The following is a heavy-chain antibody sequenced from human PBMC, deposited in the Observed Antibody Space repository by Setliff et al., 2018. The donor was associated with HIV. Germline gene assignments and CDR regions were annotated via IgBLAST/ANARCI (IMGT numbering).Heavy chain of an antibody. CDR2: INPSSGST. CDR1: GYTFTSYY. J-gene: IGHJ1*01. V-gene: IGHV1-46*01. CDR3: ARDPAPSSSASYFQH. D-gene: IGHD6-6*01. Sequence: ASVKVSCKASGYTFTSYYMHWVRQAPGQGLEWMGIINPSSGSTTYAQKFQGRVTMTRDTFTSTVYMELSSLRSEDTAVYYCARDPAPSSSASYFQHWGQGTPVTVS.